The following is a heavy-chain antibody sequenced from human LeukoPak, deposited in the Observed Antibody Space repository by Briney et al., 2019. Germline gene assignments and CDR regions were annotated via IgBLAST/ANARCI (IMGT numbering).Heavy chain of an antibody. D-gene: IGHD6-19*01. Sequence: SETLSLTCTVSGGSISSYSWSWIRQPPGKGLEWIGYLYYSGSTNYNPSLKSRVTISVDTSKNQFSLKLSSVTAADTAVYYCARSIAVSNWFDPWGQGTLVTVSS. CDR3: ARSIAVSNWFDP. CDR2: LYYSGST. V-gene: IGHV4-59*08. J-gene: IGHJ5*02. CDR1: GGSISSYS.